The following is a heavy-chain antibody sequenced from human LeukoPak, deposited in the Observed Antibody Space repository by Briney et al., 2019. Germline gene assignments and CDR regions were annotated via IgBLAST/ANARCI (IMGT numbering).Heavy chain of an antibody. CDR3: ARDWSYYDSSGYYYR. Sequence: GASVKVSCKASGYTFTGYYMHWMRQAPGQGLEWMGRINPNSGGTNYAQKFQGRVTMTRDTSISTAYMELSRLRSDDTAVYYCARDWSYYDSSGYYYRWGQGTLVTVSS. CDR1: GYTFTGYY. CDR2: INPNSGGT. D-gene: IGHD3-22*01. J-gene: IGHJ4*02. V-gene: IGHV1-2*06.